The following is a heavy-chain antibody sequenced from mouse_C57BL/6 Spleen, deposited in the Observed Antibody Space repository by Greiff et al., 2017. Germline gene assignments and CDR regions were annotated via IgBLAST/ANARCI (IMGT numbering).Heavy chain of an antibody. D-gene: IGHD1-1*01. CDR1: GYTFTSYW. CDR2: VDPSDSYT. J-gene: IGHJ2*01. V-gene: IGHV1-69*01. CDR3: ARRGVEDFDY. Sequence: QVQLQQPGAELVMPGASVKLSCKASGYTFTSYWMHWVKQRPGQGLEWIGEVDPSDSYTNYNQKFKGKSTLTVDKSSSTAYMQLSSLTSEDSAVYYCARRGVEDFDYWGQGTTRTVSS.